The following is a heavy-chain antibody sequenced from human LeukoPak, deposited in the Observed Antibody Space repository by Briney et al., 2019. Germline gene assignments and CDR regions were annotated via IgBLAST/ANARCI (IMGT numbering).Heavy chain of an antibody. D-gene: IGHD2-21*02. CDR1: GYSFTSYW. J-gene: IGHJ4*02. Sequence: GESLKISCKGSGYSFTSYWIGWVRQMPGKGLEWMGIIYPGVSDTRYSPSFQGQVTISADKSISTAYLQWSSLKASDTAMYYCARHDEAYCGGDCYNFDYWGQGTLVTVSS. CDR3: ARHDEAYCGGDCYNFDY. CDR2: IYPGVSDT. V-gene: IGHV5-51*01.